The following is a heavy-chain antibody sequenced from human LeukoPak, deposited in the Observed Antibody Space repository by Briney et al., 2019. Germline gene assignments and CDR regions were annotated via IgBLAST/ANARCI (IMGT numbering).Heavy chain of an antibody. D-gene: IGHD3-22*01. CDR1: GFTFSSYW. V-gene: IGHV3-7*03. J-gene: IGHJ4*02. Sequence: GGSLRLSCAASGFTFSSYWMSWVRQAPGKGLEWVANIKQDGSEKYYVDSVEGRFTISRDNAKNSLYLQMNSLRAEDTAVYYCAREYDSSGYYLPYFDYWGQGTLVTVSS. CDR2: IKQDGSEK. CDR3: AREYDSSGYYLPYFDY.